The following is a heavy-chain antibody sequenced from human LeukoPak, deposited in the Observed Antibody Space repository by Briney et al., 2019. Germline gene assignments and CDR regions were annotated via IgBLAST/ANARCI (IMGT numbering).Heavy chain of an antibody. V-gene: IGHV3-48*01. CDR2: IGGDSSTI. D-gene: IGHD3-3*01. J-gene: IGHJ4*02. CDR3: ARERADNDLDY. CDR1: GFTFSSYK. Sequence: GGSLRLSCAVSGFTFSSYKVNWVRQAPGKGLEWVSAIGGDSSTIYYADSVKGRFIISRDNAKNSLFLQMNSLKAEDTAVYYCARERADNDLDYWGQGTLVTVSS.